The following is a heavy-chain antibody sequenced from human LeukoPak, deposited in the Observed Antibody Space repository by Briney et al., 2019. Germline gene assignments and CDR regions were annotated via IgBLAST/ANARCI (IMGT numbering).Heavy chain of an antibody. V-gene: IGHV1-2*02. CDR1: GYTFTGYY. J-gene: IGHJ5*02. Sequence: GASVKVSCKASGYTFTGYYMHWVRQAPGQGLEWMGWINPNSGGTNYAQKFQGRVTMTRDTSISTAYMELSRLRSDDTAVYYCARDGSEGVLRYFDWLFSGNWFDPWGQGTLVTVSS. CDR2: INPNSGGT. D-gene: IGHD3-9*01. CDR3: ARDGSEGVLRYFDWLFSGNWFDP.